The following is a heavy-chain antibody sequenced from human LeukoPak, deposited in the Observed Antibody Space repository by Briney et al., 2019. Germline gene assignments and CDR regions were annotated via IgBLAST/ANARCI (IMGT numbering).Heavy chain of an antibody. CDR1: GYTLTELS. V-gene: IGHV1-24*01. CDR3: ATVGITMVRGVIIVGGYDY. D-gene: IGHD3-10*01. CDR2: FDPEDGET. J-gene: IGHJ4*02. Sequence: ASVKVSCKGSGYTLTELSMHWVRQAPGKGLVWMGGFDPEDGETIYAQKFQGRVTMTEDTSTDTAYMELSSLRSEDTAVYYCATVGITMVRGVIIVGGYDYWGQGTLVTVSS.